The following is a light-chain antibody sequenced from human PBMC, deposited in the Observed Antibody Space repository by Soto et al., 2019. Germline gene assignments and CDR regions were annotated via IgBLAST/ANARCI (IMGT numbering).Light chain of an antibody. CDR2: AAS. CDR3: QQLNSYPPT. CDR1: QGISSY. V-gene: IGKV1-9*01. Sequence: LTHYPSSLSAPLLYRLPIXCRASQGISSYLAWYQQKPGKAPKLLIYAASTLQSGVPSRFSGSGSGTDFTLTISSLQPEDFATYYCQQLNSYPPTFGQGTKVDI. J-gene: IGKJ1*01.